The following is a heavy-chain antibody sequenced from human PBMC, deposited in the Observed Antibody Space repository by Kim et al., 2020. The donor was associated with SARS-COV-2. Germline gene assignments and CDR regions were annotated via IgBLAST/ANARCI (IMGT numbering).Heavy chain of an antibody. CDR3: ARVGHSSGWYSDDAFDI. D-gene: IGHD6-19*01. J-gene: IGHJ3*02. CDR1: GGSISSYY. Sequence: SETLSLTCTVSGGSISSYYWSWIRQPPGKGLEWIGYIYYSGSTNYNPSLKSRVPISVDTSKNQFSLKLSSVTAADTAVYYCARVGHSSGWYSDDAFDIWGQGKMVPSLQ. V-gene: IGHV4-59*01. CDR2: IYYSGST.